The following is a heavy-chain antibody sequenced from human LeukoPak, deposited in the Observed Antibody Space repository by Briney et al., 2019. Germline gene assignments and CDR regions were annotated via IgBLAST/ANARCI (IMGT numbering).Heavy chain of an antibody. CDR2: IRYDGSNK. D-gene: IGHD1-26*01. CDR1: GFTFSSYG. CDR3: ASLVSGSYYYYMDV. J-gene: IGHJ6*03. Sequence: PGGSLRLSCAASGFTFSSYGMHWVRQAPGKGLEWVAFIRYDGSNKYYADSVKGRFTISRDNAKNSLYLQMNSLRAEDTAVYYCASLVSGSYYYYMDVWGKGTTVTVSS. V-gene: IGHV3-30*02.